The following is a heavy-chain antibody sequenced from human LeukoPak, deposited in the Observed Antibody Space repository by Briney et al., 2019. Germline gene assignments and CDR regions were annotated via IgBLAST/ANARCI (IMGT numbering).Heavy chain of an antibody. D-gene: IGHD3-16*01. CDR2: INHSGST. Sequence: PSETLSLTCAVYGGSFSGYYWSWIRQPPGKGLEWIGEINHSGSTNYNPSLKSRVTISVDTSKNQFSLKLSSVTAADTAVYYCARGPYVEEFRTKKLAYDYWGHGTLVTVSS. V-gene: IGHV4-34*01. CDR3: ARGPYVEEFRTKKLAYDY. J-gene: IGHJ4*01. CDR1: GGSFSGYY.